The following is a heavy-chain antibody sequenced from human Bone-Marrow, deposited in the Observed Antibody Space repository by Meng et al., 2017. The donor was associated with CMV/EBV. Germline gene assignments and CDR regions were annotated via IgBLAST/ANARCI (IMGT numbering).Heavy chain of an antibody. CDR3: AKRRIAAAGDFQD. Sequence: GESLKISCAASGLTFRSYAMAWVRQAPGKGLEWVSAIGDTGATTKYADSVKGRFTISRDNSENTLYLQMNSLRAEDTAVYYCAKRRIAAAGDFQDWGQGTLVTGSS. D-gene: IGHD6-13*01. V-gene: IGHV3-23*01. CDR2: IGDTGATT. J-gene: IGHJ1*01. CDR1: GLTFRSYA.